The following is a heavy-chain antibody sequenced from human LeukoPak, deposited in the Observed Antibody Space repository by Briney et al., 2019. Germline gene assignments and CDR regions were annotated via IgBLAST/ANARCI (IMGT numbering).Heavy chain of an antibody. CDR3: ARVMSAYYYDSSGYYSDY. D-gene: IGHD3-22*01. CDR1: GYTFTGYY. CDR2: INPNSGGT. V-gene: IGHV1-2*02. J-gene: IGHJ4*02. Sequence: ASVKVSCTASGYTFTGYYMHWVRQAPGQGLEWMGWINPNSGGTNYAQKFQGRFTMTRDTSISTAYMELSRLRSDDTAVYYCARVMSAYYYDSSGYYSDYWGQGTLVTVSS.